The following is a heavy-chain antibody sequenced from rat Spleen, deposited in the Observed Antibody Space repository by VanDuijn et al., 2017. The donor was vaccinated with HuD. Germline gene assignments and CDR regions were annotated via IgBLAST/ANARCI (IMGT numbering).Heavy chain of an antibody. CDR3: ARHILGYGSLFY. V-gene: IGHV5-7*01. CDR2: ISFDGSNT. J-gene: IGHJ2*01. D-gene: IGHD1-3*01. CDR1: GFTFSDFY. Sequence: EVQLVGSDGGLVQPGGSLKLSCAASGFTFSDFYMAWVRQAPAKGLEWVATISFDGSNTYYRDSVKGRFTISRDNAKSILYLQMDSLRSEDTATYYCARHILGYGSLFYWGQGVMVTVSS.